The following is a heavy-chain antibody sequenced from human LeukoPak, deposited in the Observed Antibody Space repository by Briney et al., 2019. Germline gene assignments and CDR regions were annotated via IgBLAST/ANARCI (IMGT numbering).Heavy chain of an antibody. CDR2: ISWNSGSI. J-gene: IGHJ4*02. V-gene: IGHV3-9*01. CDR1: GFTLDDYA. CDR3: AKDCCSSSWYTPNFDY. D-gene: IGHD6-13*01. Sequence: RSLRLSCAASGFTLDDYAMHWVRQAPGKGLEWVPSISWNSGSIGYTDSMKGRFTISRDNAKNSLYLQMNSLRAEDTALYYCAKDCCSSSWYTPNFDYWGQGTLVTVSS.